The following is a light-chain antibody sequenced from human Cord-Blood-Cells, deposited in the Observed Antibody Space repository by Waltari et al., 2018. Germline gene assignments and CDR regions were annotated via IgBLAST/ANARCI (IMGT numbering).Light chain of an antibody. CDR2: DAS. J-gene: IGKJ2*01. V-gene: IGKV1-5*01. CDR3: QQYNSYSYT. CDR1: QSISSW. Sequence: DIQMTQSPSTLSASVEDRVTITFRASQSISSWLAWYQQKPGKAPKLLIYDASSLESGVPSRFSGSGSGTEFTLNISSLQPDDFATYYCQQYNSYSYTFGQGTKLEIK.